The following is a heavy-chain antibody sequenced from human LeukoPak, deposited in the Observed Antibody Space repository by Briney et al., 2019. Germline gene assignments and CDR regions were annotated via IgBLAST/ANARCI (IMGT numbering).Heavy chain of an antibody. CDR1: GFTFTNYR. CDR2: ISTSSSSI. V-gene: IGHV3-23*01. J-gene: IGHJ3*02. D-gene: IGHD4-17*01. Sequence: GGSLRLSCAASGFTFTNYRMTWVRQAPGKGLEWVSSISTSSSSIYYADSVKGRFIISRDNSKNTLSLQVNSLRAEDTALYYCAKDVEPKTTVIAFDIWGQGTKVTVSS. CDR3: AKDVEPKTTVIAFDI.